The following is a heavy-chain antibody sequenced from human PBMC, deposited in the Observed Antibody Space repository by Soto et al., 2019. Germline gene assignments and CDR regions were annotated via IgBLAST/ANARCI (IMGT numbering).Heavy chain of an antibody. D-gene: IGHD6-13*01. V-gene: IGHV3-23*01. CDR2: ISGSGGST. J-gene: IGHJ4*02. Sequence: GGSLRLSCAASGFPFSSYAMNWVRQAPGKGLEWVSAISGSGGSTYYADSVKGRFTISRDNSKNTLYLQMNGLRAEDTAIYYCAKGVSGSSSWYVEYWGQGTLVTVPS. CDR1: GFPFSSYA. CDR3: AKGVSGSSSWYVEY.